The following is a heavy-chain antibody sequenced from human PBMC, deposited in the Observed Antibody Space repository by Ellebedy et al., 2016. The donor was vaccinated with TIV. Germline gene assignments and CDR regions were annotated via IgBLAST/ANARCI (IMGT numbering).Heavy chain of an antibody. J-gene: IGHJ6*02. V-gene: IGHV3-33*01. D-gene: IGHD3-3*01. CDR3: ARAAYDLWTGNYYYYYGMDV. CDR1: RFTFSNYG. Sequence: PGGSLRLSCAASRFTFSNYGMHWVRQTPGKGLEWVAVIWYDGSNKFYGDSMKGRFTISRDNSKNTLYLQMNSLRAEDTAVYYCARAAYDLWTGNYYYYYGMDVWGQGTMVTVS. CDR2: IWYDGSNK.